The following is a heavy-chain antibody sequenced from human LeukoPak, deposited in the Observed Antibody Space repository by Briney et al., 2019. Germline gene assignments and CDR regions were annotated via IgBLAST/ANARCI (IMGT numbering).Heavy chain of an antibody. CDR1: GFTVSSKY. V-gene: IGHV3-66*01. Sequence: PGGSLRLSCAASGFTVSSKYMSWVRQAPGKGLEWVSVFYSGTNTYYADSVKGRFTISRDNSKNMLYLQMNSLRAEDTAVYYCATYYYDSSGYSYFEYWGQGTLVTVSS. CDR2: FYSGTNT. J-gene: IGHJ4*02. CDR3: ATYYYDSSGYSYFEY. D-gene: IGHD3-22*01.